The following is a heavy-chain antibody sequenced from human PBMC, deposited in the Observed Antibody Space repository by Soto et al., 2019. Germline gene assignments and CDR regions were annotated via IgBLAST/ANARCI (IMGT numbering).Heavy chain of an antibody. CDR2: IFYAGDT. D-gene: IGHD4-17*01. CDR1: GESIATGAFY. V-gene: IGHV4-31*03. J-gene: IGHJ5*02. CDR3: AREGDYRTWFEP. Sequence: SETLSLTCTVSGESIATGAFYWSWIRLQSGKGPEWIGSIFYAGDTYYNPSLKSRVEISLDGSQNQFSLNLRSVTAADTAVYYCAREGDYRTWFEPWGPGTLVTVS.